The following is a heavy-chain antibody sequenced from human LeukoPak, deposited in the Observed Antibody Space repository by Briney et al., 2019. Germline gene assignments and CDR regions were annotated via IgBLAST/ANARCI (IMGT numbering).Heavy chain of an antibody. V-gene: IGHV4-34*01. Sequence: SETLSLTCAVYGGSFSGYYWSWIRQPPGKGLEWIGEINHSGSTNYNPSLKSRVTISVDTSKNQFSLKLSSVTAADTAVYYCARVRGGCSSTSCLYYYYYMDVWGKGTTVTVSS. CDR1: GGSFSGYY. J-gene: IGHJ6*03. D-gene: IGHD2-2*01. CDR3: ARVRGGCSSTSCLYYYYYMDV. CDR2: INHSGST.